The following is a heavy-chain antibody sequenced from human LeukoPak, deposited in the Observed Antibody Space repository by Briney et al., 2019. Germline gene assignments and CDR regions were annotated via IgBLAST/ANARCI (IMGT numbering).Heavy chain of an antibody. CDR1: GFTFDDYA. V-gene: IGHV3-9*01. CDR2: ISWNSGSI. J-gene: IGHJ4*02. Sequence: PGRSLRLSCAASGFTFDDYAMHWVRQAPGKGLEWVSGISWNSGSIGYADSVKGRFTISRDNAKNSLYLQMNSLRAEDTALYYCAKDIDVVAAAGFDYWGQGTLVTVSS. CDR3: AKDIDVVAAAGFDY. D-gene: IGHD6-13*01.